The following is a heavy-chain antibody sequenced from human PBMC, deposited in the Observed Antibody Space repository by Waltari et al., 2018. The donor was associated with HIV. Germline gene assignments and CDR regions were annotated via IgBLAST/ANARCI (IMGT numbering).Heavy chain of an antibody. CDR1: GFTFSSYN. D-gene: IGHD5-12*01. J-gene: IGHJ4*02. CDR2: ISNSGSAI. V-gene: IGHV3-48*02. Sequence: EVQLVESGGGLVQPGGSLRLSCAASGFTFSSYNMNWVRQAPGTGLEWVSSISNSGSAIYYADAVKGRFTISRDKAKNSLYLQMNSLRDEDTAVYYCARDLVAPGNFFDYWGQGTLVTVSS. CDR3: ARDLVAPGNFFDY.